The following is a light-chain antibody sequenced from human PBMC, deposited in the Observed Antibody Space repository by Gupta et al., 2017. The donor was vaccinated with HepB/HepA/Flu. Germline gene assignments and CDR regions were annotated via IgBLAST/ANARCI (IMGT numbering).Light chain of an antibody. V-gene: IGKV3-15*01. J-gene: IGKJ1*01. Sequence: EIVMTQSPATLSVSPGEGATLSCRASQSVSSSLVWYQQKPGQAPRLLIYDASTRATGIPARFSGSGSGTEFTLTISSRQSEDFAVYYCQQENDWPWTFGQGIKVEIK. CDR2: DAS. CDR1: QSVSSS. CDR3: QQENDWPWT.